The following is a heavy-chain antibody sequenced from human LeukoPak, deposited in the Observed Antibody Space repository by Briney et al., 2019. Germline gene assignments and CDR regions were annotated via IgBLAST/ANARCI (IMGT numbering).Heavy chain of an antibody. CDR1: GFRFSDYY. V-gene: IGHV3-11*01. CDR2: ISRGGNSK. Sequence: GGSLRLSCAASGFRFSDYYMSWIRQAPGKGLEWVSSISRGGNSKYSADSVKGRFTISRDNAKNSLDLQMDSLRPEDTAVYYCARDQFLDSWGQGTPVTVSS. CDR3: ARDQFLDS. J-gene: IGHJ4*02.